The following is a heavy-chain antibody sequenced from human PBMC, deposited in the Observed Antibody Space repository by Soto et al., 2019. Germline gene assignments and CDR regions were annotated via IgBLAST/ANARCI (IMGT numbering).Heavy chain of an antibody. Sequence: QVQLVQSGAEVKKPGSSVKVSCKASGGTFSSYTISWVRQAPGQGLEWMGRIIPILGIANYAQKFQGRVTITEDKSTSTAYMEMSSLRSEDTAVYYCARAGYSYGLGLDYWGQGTLVTVSS. CDR1: GGTFSSYT. CDR3: ARAGYSYGLGLDY. V-gene: IGHV1-69*02. J-gene: IGHJ4*02. D-gene: IGHD5-18*01. CDR2: IIPILGIA.